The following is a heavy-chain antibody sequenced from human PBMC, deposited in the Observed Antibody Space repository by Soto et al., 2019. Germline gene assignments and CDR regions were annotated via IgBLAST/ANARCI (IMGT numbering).Heavy chain of an antibody. CDR1: GYRFTSYG. Sequence: VASVKVSCKAFGYRFTSYGIGWARQAPGQGLEWMGWINAYNGNTNYAQNFQGRVTMTRNTSISTAYMELSSLRSEDTAVYYCARTPWGSSWNYYYYYGMDVWGQGTTVTISS. J-gene: IGHJ6*02. D-gene: IGHD6-13*01. V-gene: IGHV1-18*01. CDR2: INAYNGNT. CDR3: ARTPWGSSWNYYYYYGMDV.